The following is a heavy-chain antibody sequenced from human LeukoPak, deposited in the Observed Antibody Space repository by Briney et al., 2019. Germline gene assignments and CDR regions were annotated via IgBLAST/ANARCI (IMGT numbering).Heavy chain of an antibody. CDR2: VYYSGST. J-gene: IGHJ4*02. V-gene: IGHV4-59*01. CDR1: GGSISTYY. CDR3: ARGSDFWSGYFFDN. Sequence: SETLSLTCTVSGGSISTYYWSRIRQAPGKGLEWIGYVYYSGSTEYDPSLKSRVTISVDTSKNQFSLKMNSVTAADTAVYYCARGSDFWSGYFFDNWGQGTLVTVSS. D-gene: IGHD3-3*01.